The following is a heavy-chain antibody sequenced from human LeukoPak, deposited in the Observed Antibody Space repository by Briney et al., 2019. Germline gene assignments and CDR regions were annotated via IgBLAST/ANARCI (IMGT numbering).Heavy chain of an antibody. D-gene: IGHD3-3*01. J-gene: IGHJ6*03. CDR3: ARPLGRVLAPVPGSNSMDV. Sequence: PSETLSLTCTVSGGSISSYYWSWIRQPAGKGLEWIGRIYTSGSTNYNPSLKSRVTMSVDTSKNQFSLKLSSVTAADTAVYYCARPLGRVLAPVPGSNSMDVWGKGTPVTASS. CDR2: IYTSGST. CDR1: GGSISSYY. V-gene: IGHV4-4*07.